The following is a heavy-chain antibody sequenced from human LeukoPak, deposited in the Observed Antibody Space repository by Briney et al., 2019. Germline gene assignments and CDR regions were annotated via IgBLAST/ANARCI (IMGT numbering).Heavy chain of an antibody. CDR1: GGSISSYY. V-gene: IGHV4-59*08. CDR3: AGGLAAAGPRPNTFDY. D-gene: IGHD6-13*01. Sequence: SETLSLTCTVSGGSISSYYWSWIRQPPGKGLEWIGYIYYSGSTNYNPSFKSRVTISVDTSKNQFSLKLSSVTAADTAVYYCAGGLAAAGPRPNTFDYWGQGTLVTVSS. CDR2: IYYSGST. J-gene: IGHJ4*02.